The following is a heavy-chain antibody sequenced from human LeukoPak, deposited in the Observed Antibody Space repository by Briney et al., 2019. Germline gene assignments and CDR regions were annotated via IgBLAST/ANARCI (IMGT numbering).Heavy chain of an antibody. CDR1: GFTFSSYA. CDR2: ISTTGDTT. Sequence: GGSLRLSCAASGFTFSSYAMSWVRQAPGKGLEWVSGISTTGDTTSHTDPVRGRFTISRDNPRSTLYMEMNSLRAEDTAVYYCAIMHRYYDGSGYWVQWGQGTLVTVSS. D-gene: IGHD3-22*01. V-gene: IGHV3-23*01. CDR3: AIMHRYYDGSGYWVQ. J-gene: IGHJ4*02.